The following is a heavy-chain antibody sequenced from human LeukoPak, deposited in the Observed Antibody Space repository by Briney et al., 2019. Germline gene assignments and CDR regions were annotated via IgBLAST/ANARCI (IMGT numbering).Heavy chain of an antibody. CDR3: TTYYYDSSGYFVVDY. CDR1: GFTFSSYA. V-gene: IGHV3-15*01. CDR2: IKSKTDGGTT. D-gene: IGHD3-22*01. J-gene: IGHJ4*02. Sequence: GGSLRLSCAASGFTFSSYAMSWVRQAPGKGLEWVGRIKSKTDGGTTDYAAPVKGRFTISRDDSKNTLYLQMNSLKTEDTAVYYCTTYYYDSSGYFVVDYWGQGTLVTVSS.